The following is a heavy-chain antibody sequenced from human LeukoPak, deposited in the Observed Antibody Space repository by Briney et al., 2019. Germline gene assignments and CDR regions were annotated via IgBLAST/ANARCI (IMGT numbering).Heavy chain of an antibody. D-gene: IGHD5-12*01. CDR2: IIPIFGTA. J-gene: IGHJ5*02. V-gene: IGHV1-69*13. CDR3: ARDPYVDIVATIRNWFDP. CDR1: GGTFSSYA. Sequence: SVKVSCKXSGGTFSSYAISWVRQAPGQGLEWMGGIIPIFGTANYAQKFQGRVTITADESTSTAYMELSRLRSDDTAVYYCARDPYVDIVATIRNWFDPWGLGTLVTVSS.